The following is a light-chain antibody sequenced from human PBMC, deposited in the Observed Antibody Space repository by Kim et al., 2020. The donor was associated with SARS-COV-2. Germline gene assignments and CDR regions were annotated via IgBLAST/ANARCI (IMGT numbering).Light chain of an antibody. CDR2: DTH. CDR1: TGTVTTTHF. J-gene: IGLJ3*02. V-gene: IGLV7-46*01. CDR3: LLSYSGLVV. Sequence: PGSTVTLTCGSSTGTVTTTHFPYWFQQRPGQAPRTLIYDTHNQHSWTPARFSGSLLGGKAALTLSGAQPEDEADYYCLLSYSGLVVFGGGTQLTVL.